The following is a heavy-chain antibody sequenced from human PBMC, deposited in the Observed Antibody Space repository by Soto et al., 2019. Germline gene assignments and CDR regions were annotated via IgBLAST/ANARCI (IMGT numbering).Heavy chain of an antibody. J-gene: IGHJ4*02. CDR1: GGTVSSYA. Sequence: QVQLVQSGAEVKKPGSSVKVSCKASGGTVSSYAISWVRQAPGQGLEWMGGIIPIFGTANYAQKFQGRVTINADKSTSTAYMELSSLRSEDTAVYYCARAGVEMATSYYFDYWGQGTLVTVSS. CDR3: ARAGVEMATSYYFDY. CDR2: IIPIFGTA. D-gene: IGHD5-12*01. V-gene: IGHV1-69*06.